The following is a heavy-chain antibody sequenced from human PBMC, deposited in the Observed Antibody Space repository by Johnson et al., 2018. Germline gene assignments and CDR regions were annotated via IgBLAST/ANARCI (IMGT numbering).Heavy chain of an antibody. D-gene: IGHD6-19*01. J-gene: IGHJ4*02. V-gene: IGHV3-30-3*01. CDR2: ISYDGSNK. CDR3: VRDLVSGRLFDY. Sequence: QVQLVQSGGGVVQPGRSLRLSCAASGFTFSSYAMYWVRQAPGKGLEWVTVISYDGSNKYYVDSVQGRFTISRDNANNSLSRQMNSLRAEDTAVYYCVRDLVSGRLFDYWGQGTLVTVSS. CDR1: GFTFSSYA.